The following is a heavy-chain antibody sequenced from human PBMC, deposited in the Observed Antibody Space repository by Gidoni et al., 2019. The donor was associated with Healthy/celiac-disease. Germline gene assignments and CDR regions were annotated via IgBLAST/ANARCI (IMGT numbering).Heavy chain of an antibody. D-gene: IGHD6-19*01. V-gene: IGHV1-46*01. Sequence: QVQLVQSGAEVKKPGASVKVSCKASGYTLTSAYMHWVRQAPGQGLEWMGIINPSGGSTSYAQKFQGRVTMTRDTSTSTVYMELSSLRSEDTAVYYCARDLRIAVAGTEVGYDYWGQGTLVTVSS. CDR2: INPSGGST. J-gene: IGHJ4*02. CDR1: GYTLTSAY. CDR3: ARDLRIAVAGTEVGYDY.